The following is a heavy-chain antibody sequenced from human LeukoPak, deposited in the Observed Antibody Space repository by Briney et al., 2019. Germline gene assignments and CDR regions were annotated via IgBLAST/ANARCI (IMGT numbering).Heavy chain of an antibody. J-gene: IGHJ4*02. V-gene: IGHV3-74*01. CDR1: GFTFSSYW. CDR2: INSDGSST. D-gene: IGHD3-22*01. Sequence: GGSLRLSCAASGFTFSSYWMHWVRQAPGKGLVWVLRINSDGSSTSYADSVKGRFTISRDNAKNTLYLQMNSLRAEDTAVHYCASHYYDSSGYYPPFDYWGQGTLVIVSS. CDR3: ASHYYDSSGYYPPFDY.